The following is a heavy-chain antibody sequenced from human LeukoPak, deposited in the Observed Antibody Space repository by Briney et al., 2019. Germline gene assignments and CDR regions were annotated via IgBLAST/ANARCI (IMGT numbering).Heavy chain of an antibody. CDR1: GFTFSGYP. CDR2: ISYDGSNK. Sequence: GKSLRLSCAASGFTFSGYPIHWVRQAPGKGLEWVAVISYDGSNKYYADSVKGRFTISRDNSKNTLYLQMNSLRAEDTAVYYCARVVVSSSSDYFDYWGQGTLVTVSS. J-gene: IGHJ4*02. V-gene: IGHV3-30-3*01. D-gene: IGHD6-6*01. CDR3: ARVVVSSSSDYFDY.